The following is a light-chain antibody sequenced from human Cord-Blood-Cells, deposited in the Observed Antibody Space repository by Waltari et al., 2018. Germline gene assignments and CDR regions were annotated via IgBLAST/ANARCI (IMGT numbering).Light chain of an antibody. V-gene: IGLV2-14*01. J-gene: IGLJ2*01. Sequence: QSALTQPAYVSGSPGQSITISCTGTSSDVRGYNYVSWYQQHPGKAPKLMIYDVSNRPSGVSNRFSGSKSGNTASLTISGLQAEDEADYYCSSYTSSSTVVFGGGTKLTVL. CDR2: DVS. CDR3: SSYTSSSTVV. CDR1: SSDVRGYNY.